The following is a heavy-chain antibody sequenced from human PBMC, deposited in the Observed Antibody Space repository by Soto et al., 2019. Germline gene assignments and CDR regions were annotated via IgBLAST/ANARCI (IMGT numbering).Heavy chain of an antibody. V-gene: IGHV4-38-2*01. D-gene: IGHD1-1*01. CDR2: IYHSGST. J-gene: IGHJ6*02. Sequence: SETLSLTCAVSGYSISIGYYCGWIRQPPGKGLEWIGSIYHSGSTYYNPSLKSRVTISVDTSKNQFSLKLSSVTAADTAVYYCARVLQSYYYYGMDVWGQGTTVTVSS. CDR3: ARVLQSYYYYGMDV. CDR1: GYSISIGYY.